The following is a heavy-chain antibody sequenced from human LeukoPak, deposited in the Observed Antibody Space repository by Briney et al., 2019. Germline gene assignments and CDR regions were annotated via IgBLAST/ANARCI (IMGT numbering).Heavy chain of an antibody. Sequence: GGSLRLSCAASGFIFRNYGMHWVRQAPGKGLEWVSSISSSSSYIYHADSVKGRFTISRDNAKNSLYLQMNSLRAEDTAVYYCARAYYYDSSGYPPLDAFDIWGQGTMVTVSS. V-gene: IGHV3-21*01. CDR2: ISSSSSYI. J-gene: IGHJ3*02. D-gene: IGHD3-22*01. CDR3: ARAYYYDSSGYPPLDAFDI. CDR1: GFIFRNYG.